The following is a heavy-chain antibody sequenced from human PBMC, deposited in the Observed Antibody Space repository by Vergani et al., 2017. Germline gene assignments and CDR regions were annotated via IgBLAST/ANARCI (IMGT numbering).Heavy chain of an antibody. D-gene: IGHD2-2*01. Sequence: VESGGGLVQPGGSLRLSCTVSGFTFSSNDFHWVRQTAGKGLEWVSFVSTGTKSQSYAESVKGRFTISRDSAKNSLYLQMDSLRAEDTAVYYCAREYSSTSGRAFDFWGQGTKVTVSS. CDR3: AREYSSTSGRAFDF. J-gene: IGHJ3*01. CDR2: VSTGTKSQ. V-gene: IGHV3-48*01. CDR1: GFTFSSND.